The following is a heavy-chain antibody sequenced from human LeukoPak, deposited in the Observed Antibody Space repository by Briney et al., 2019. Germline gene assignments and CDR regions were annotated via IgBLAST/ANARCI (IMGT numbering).Heavy chain of an antibody. J-gene: IGHJ4*02. D-gene: IGHD4-23*01. CDR3: ARRKVGGNSVEFDY. Sequence: SGPTLVNPTQTLTLTCTCSGFSLSPSEVGVCCIRQPPGKALESLALIYRNDDRRYTPSLKNRLTITKDTSKNQVVLTMTNMDPVDTAAYFCARRKVGGNSVEFDYWGQGIMVTVSS. CDR2: IYRNDDR. V-gene: IGHV2-5*01. CDR1: GFSLSPSEVG.